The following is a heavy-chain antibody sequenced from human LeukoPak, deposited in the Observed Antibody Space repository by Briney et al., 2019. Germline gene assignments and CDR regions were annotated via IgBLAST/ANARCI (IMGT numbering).Heavy chain of an antibody. CDR2: ISGSGGST. D-gene: IGHD3-10*01. CDR1: GFTFSSYA. Sequence: GGSLRLYCAASGFTFSSYAMSWVRQAPGKGLEWVSAISGSGGSTYYADSVKGRFTISRGNSKNTLYLQMNSLRAEDTAVYYCAKRVDITMVRGVIIGNYYGMDVWGQGTTVTVSS. J-gene: IGHJ6*02. V-gene: IGHV3-23*01. CDR3: AKRVDITMVRGVIIGNYYGMDV.